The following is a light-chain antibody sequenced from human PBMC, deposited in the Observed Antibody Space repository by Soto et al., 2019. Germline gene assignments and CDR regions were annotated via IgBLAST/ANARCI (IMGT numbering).Light chain of an antibody. V-gene: IGLV1-44*01. CDR3: AVWDDSLNVWV. CDR1: YSNIGQNT. CDR2: SND. J-gene: IGLJ3*02. Sequence: QSVLTQPPSASGTPGQRVTLSCSGSYSNIGQNTVCWYLQLPGTAPKLLIYSNDQRPSGVHDRFSGYKYGTADSLVISGLQSDDEADYYCAVWDDSLNVWVFGGGTKLTVL.